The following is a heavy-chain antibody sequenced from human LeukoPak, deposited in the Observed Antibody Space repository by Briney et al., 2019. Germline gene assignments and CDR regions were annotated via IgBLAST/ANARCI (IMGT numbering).Heavy chain of an antibody. J-gene: IGHJ4*02. V-gene: IGHV1-46*01. Sequence: ASVKVSCKASGYTLTSYYMHWVRQAPGQGLEGMGIINPSGGSTSYAQKFQGRVTMTRDTSTSTVYMELSSLRSEDTAVYYCARDGGISSSWYGWHYWGQGTLVSVSS. CDR3: ARDGGISSSWYGWHY. CDR2: INPSGGST. CDR1: GYTLTSYY. D-gene: IGHD6-13*01.